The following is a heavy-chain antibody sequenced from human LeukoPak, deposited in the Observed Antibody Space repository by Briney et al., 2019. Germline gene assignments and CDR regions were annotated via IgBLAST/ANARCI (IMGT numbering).Heavy chain of an antibody. CDR1: GFTFSNAW. Sequence: GGSLRLSCAASGFTFSNAWMSWVRQAPGKGLEWVGRIKSKTDGGTTDYAAPVKGRFTISRDDSKNTLYLQMNSLKTEDTAVYYCTTEKLLWFGVPPRGDAFDIWGQGTMVTVSS. J-gene: IGHJ3*02. CDR2: IKSKTDGGTT. CDR3: TTEKLLWFGVPPRGDAFDI. V-gene: IGHV3-15*01. D-gene: IGHD3-10*01.